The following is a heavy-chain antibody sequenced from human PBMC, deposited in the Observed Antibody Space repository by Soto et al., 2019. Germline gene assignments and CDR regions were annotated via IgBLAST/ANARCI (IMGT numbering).Heavy chain of an antibody. CDR2: VTLGGGA. Sequence: QVQLQESGPGLVKPSETLSLSCAVSGVSITSTDWWSWVRQPPGKGLQWIGEVTLGGGANYNPSLRSRVTISVDTSKNPFPLTLNSVTAAGTAVYFCAGSTADTTLKASSFWGPGTLVTVSS. V-gene: IGHV4-4*02. CDR3: AGSTADTTLKASSF. J-gene: IGHJ4*02. D-gene: IGHD4-4*01. CDR1: GVSITSTDW.